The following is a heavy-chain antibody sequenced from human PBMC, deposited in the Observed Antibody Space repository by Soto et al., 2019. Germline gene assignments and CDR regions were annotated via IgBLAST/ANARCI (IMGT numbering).Heavy chain of an antibody. D-gene: IGHD2-8*01. CDR2: IIPIFGTA. Sequence: QVQLVQPGAEVKKPGSSVKVSCKASGRTFSSYAISWVRQAPGQGLEWMGGIIPIFGTANYAQKFQGRVTITADESTSTAYVELSSVRSPDTAVYYCASQVLPNYCYYGMDVWGQGTTVTVSS. V-gene: IGHV1-69*12. CDR1: GRTFSSYA. CDR3: ASQVLPNYCYYGMDV. J-gene: IGHJ6*02.